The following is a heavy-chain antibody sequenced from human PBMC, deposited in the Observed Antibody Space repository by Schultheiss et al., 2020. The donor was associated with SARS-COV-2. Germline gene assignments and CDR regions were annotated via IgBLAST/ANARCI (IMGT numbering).Heavy chain of an antibody. CDR3: AREGVWWELLGSYYYYYMDV. J-gene: IGHJ6*03. CDR2: TRNKANSYTT. D-gene: IGHD1-26*01. V-gene: IGHV3-72*01. Sequence: GGSLRLSCAASGFTLSDHYIDWLRQAPGKGLEWVGRTRNKANSYTTEYAASVKGRFTISRDDSKNSLYLQMNSLKTEDTAVYYCAREGVWWELLGSYYYYYMDVWGKGTTVTVSS. CDR1: GFTLSDHY.